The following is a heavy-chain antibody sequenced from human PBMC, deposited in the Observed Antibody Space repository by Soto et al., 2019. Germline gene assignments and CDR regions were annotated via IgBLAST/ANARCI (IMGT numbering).Heavy chain of an antibody. CDR3: ARSRSRGYSYGYYRQDYYGMDV. Sequence: EASVKVSCKVSGYTLTGYYMHWVRQAPGKGLEWMGWIIPIFGTANYAQKFQGRVTITADESTSTAYMELSSLRSEDTAVYYCARSRSRGYSYGYYRQDYYGMDVWGQGTTVTVSS. CDR1: GYTLTGYY. V-gene: IGHV1-69*13. D-gene: IGHD5-18*01. CDR2: IIPIFGTA. J-gene: IGHJ6*02.